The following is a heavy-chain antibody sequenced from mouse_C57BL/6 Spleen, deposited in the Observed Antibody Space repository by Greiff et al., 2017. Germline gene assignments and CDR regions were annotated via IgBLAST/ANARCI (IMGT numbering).Heavy chain of an antibody. CDR3: ARSQLLRYYFDY. CDR1: GYTFTDYY. CDR2: INPNNGGT. V-gene: IGHV1-26*01. D-gene: IGHD1-1*01. J-gene: IGHJ2*01. Sequence: VQLQQSGPELVKPGASVKISCKASGYTFTDYYMNWVKQSHGKSLEWIGDINPNNGGTSYNQKFKGKATLTVDKSSSTAYMELRSLTSEDSAVYYCARSQLLRYYFDYWGQGTTLTVSS.